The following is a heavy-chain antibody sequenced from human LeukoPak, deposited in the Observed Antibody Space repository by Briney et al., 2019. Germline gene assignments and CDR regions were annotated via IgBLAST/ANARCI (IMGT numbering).Heavy chain of an antibody. CDR2: ITSSGSXX. CDR3: ASDIVATSGDF. V-gene: IGHV3-11*01. CDR1: GFTFSDYY. Sequence: GGSLRLSCAASGFTFSDYYMSXXRXXPGXXXEWVAYITSSGSXXXXAXSVRXRFXXSRDNAKNSLFLQMNSLRVEDTATYYCASDIVATSGDFWGQGTLVSVSS. D-gene: IGHD5-12*01. J-gene: IGHJ4*02.